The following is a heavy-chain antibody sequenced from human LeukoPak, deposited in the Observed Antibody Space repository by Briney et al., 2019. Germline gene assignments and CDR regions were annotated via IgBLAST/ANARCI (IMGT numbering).Heavy chain of an antibody. CDR3: ARDFTGSSWSVFDY. CDR1: GYTFSSYD. CDR2: INPNSGGT. J-gene: IGHJ4*02. V-gene: IGHV1-2*02. Sequence: ASVKVSCKASGYTFSSYDINWVRQATGQGLEWMGWINPNSGGTNYAQKFQGRVTMTTDTSTSTAYMELRSLRSDDTAVYYCARDFTGSSWSVFDYWGQGTLVTVSS. D-gene: IGHD6-13*01.